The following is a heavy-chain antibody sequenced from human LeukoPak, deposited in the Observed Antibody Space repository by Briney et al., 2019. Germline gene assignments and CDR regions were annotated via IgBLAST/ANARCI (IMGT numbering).Heavy chain of an antibody. CDR1: GGSISSHY. V-gene: IGHV4-59*11. CDR3: ARVGIQPTLY. CDR2: IYYSGST. Sequence: SETLSLTCTVSGGSISSHYWSWIRQPPGKGLEWIGYIYYSGSTNYNPSLKSRVTISVDTSKNHFSLRLISVTAADTAVYYCARVGIQPTLYWGQGILVTVSS. D-gene: IGHD5-18*01. J-gene: IGHJ4*02.